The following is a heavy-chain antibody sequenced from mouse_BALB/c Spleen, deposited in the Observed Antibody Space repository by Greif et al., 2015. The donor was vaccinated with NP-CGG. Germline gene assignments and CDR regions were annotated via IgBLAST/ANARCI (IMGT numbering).Heavy chain of an antibody. CDR2: INPSSGYT. V-gene: IGHV1-4*01. CDR1: GYTFTSYT. CDR3: ASPFYYYAMDY. J-gene: IGHJ4*01. Sequence: QVQLQQSGAELARPGASVKMSCKASGYTFTSYTMHWVKQRPGQGLEWIGYINPSSGYTNYNQKFKDKATLTADKSSSTAYMQLSSLTSEDSAVYYCASPFYYYAMDYWGQGTSVTVSS.